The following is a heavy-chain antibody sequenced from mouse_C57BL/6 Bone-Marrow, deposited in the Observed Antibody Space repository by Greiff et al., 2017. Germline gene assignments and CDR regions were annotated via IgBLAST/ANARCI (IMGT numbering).Heavy chain of an antibody. CDR2: IRNKANGYTT. V-gene: IGHV7-3*01. J-gene: IGHJ2*01. D-gene: IGHD2-2*01. CDR1: GFTFTDYY. Sequence: EVMLVESGGGLVQPGGSLSLSCAASGFTFTDYYMSWVRQPPGKALEWLGFIRNKANGYTTEYSASVKGRFTISRDNSQSILYLQMNAPRAEDSASYYWARYARLRRDEYFDYWGQGTTLTVSS. CDR3: ARYARLRRDEYFDY.